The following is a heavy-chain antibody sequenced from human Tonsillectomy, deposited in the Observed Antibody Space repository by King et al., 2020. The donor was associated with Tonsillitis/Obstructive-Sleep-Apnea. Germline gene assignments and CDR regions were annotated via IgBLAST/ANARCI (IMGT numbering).Heavy chain of an antibody. Sequence: VQLVESGGGLVQPGGSLRLSCAASGFTFSSYAMSWVRQAPGKGLEWVLSISGSGGSTYYADSVKGRFTNSRDNSKNTLYLKMNSLRAEDTAVYYCAKDSRLLWFGELLRMTAFDIWGQGTMVTVSS. CDR3: AKDSRLLWFGELLRMTAFDI. J-gene: IGHJ3*02. CDR1: GFTFSSYA. CDR2: ISGSGGST. V-gene: IGHV3-23*04. D-gene: IGHD3-10*01.